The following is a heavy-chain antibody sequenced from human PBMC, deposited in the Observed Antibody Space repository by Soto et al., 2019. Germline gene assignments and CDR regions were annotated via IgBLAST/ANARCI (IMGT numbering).Heavy chain of an antibody. CDR3: AKSNSGWRD. V-gene: IGHV3-9*01. Sequence: EVQLVESGGDLVQPGRSLRLSCAASGFNFDDYAMHWVRQAPGKGLEWVSHISWNSADIRYAESVKGRFTISRDNSKNPLYFQMNSLRHEDTALYYCAKSNSGWRDWGQGTLVTVSS. D-gene: IGHD5-12*01. J-gene: IGHJ4*02. CDR1: GFNFDDYA. CDR2: ISWNSADI.